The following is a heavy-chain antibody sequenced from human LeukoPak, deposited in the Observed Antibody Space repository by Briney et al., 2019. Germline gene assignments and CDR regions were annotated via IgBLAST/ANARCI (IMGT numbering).Heavy chain of an antibody. CDR3: ARGRRMITFGGVIVKYYFDY. CDR1: GGSFSGYY. J-gene: IGHJ4*02. CDR2: INHSGST. Sequence: SETLSLTCAVYGGSFSGYYWSWIRQPPGKGLGWIGEINHSGSTNYNPSLKSRVTISVDASKNQFSLKLSSVTAADTAVYYCARGRRMITFGGVIVKYYFDYWGQGTLVTVSS. D-gene: IGHD3-16*02. V-gene: IGHV4-34*01.